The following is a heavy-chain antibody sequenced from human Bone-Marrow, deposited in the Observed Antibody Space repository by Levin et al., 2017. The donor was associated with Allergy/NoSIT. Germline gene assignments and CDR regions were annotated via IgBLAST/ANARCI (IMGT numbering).Heavy chain of an antibody. CDR1: GYTFTSYG. CDR2: ISPFKGDT. D-gene: IGHD2-2*01. Sequence: ASVKVSCKTSGYTFTSYGVTWVRQAPGQGLEWMGWISPFKGDTSIAPKFQGRVTMTTDTSTTTVYLDLRNLRSDDTAVYYCARVLVPAAMDPMSYWGQGTLVTVSS. J-gene: IGHJ4*02. CDR3: ARVLVPAAMDPMSY. V-gene: IGHV1-18*01.